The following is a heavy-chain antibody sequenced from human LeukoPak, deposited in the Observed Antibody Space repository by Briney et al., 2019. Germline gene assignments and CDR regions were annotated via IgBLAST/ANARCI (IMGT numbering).Heavy chain of an antibody. V-gene: IGHV5-51*01. J-gene: IGHJ5*02. D-gene: IGHD3-10*01. CDR3: ARRAYYYGSGSYYPNWFDP. Sequence: GESLKISCKGSGYSFTSYWIGWVRQMPGKGLEWMGIIYPVDSDTRYSPSFQGQVTISADKSISTAYLQWSSLKASDTAMYYCARRAYYYGSGSYYPNWFDPWGQGTLVTVSS. CDR2: IYPVDSDT. CDR1: GYSFTSYW.